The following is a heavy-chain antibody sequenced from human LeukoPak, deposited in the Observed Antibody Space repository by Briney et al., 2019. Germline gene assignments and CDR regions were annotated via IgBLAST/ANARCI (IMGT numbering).Heavy chain of an antibody. J-gene: IGHJ4*02. V-gene: IGHV3-30*03. CDR3: ARESTEAATED. CDR2: ISYDGSNK. D-gene: IGHD6-13*01. CDR1: GFTFSSYG. Sequence: PGGSLRLSCAASGFTFSSYGMHWVRQAPGKGLEWVAVISYDGSNKYYADSVKGRFTISRDNSKNTLYLQMNSLRAEDTAVYYCARESTEAATEDWGQGTLVTVSS.